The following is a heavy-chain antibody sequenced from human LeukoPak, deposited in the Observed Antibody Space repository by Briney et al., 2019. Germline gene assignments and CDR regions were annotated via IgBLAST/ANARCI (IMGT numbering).Heavy chain of an antibody. V-gene: IGHV3-9*01. CDR1: GFTFDDYA. CDR3: VKAARYSGSWYYYYGMDV. J-gene: IGHJ6*02. Sequence: GRSLRLSCAASGFTFDDYAMHWVRQAPGKGLEWVSGISWNSGSIGYADSVKGRFTISRDNAKNSLYLQMNSLRAEDTALYYCVKAARYSGSWYYYYGMDVWGQGTTVTVSS. D-gene: IGHD6-13*01. CDR2: ISWNSGSI.